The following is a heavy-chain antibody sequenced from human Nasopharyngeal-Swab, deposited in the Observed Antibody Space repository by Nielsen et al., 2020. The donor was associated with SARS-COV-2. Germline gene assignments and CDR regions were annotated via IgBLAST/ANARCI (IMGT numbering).Heavy chain of an antibody. CDR3: ARDGQQPGY. Sequence: RQAPGKGLEWIGEINHSGSTNYNPSFKSRVTISVDTSKNQFSLKLSSVTAADTAVYYCARDGQQPGYWGQGTLVTVSS. V-gene: IGHV4-34*01. D-gene: IGHD1-1*01. CDR2: INHSGST. J-gene: IGHJ4*02.